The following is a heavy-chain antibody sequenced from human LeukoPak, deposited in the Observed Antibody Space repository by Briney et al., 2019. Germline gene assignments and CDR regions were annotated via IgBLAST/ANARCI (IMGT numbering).Heavy chain of an antibody. CDR2: INTDGSST. V-gene: IGHV3-74*01. J-gene: IGHJ4*02. CDR1: GFTFSSYW. D-gene: IGHD3-22*01. Sequence: GGSLRLSCAASGFTFSSYWMHWVRQAPGKGLVWVSRINTDGSSTSYADSVKGRFTISRDNAKSTLYQQMDSLRAEDTAVYYCARDSDYYDSSGLDHWGQGTLVTVSS. CDR3: ARDSDYYDSSGLDH.